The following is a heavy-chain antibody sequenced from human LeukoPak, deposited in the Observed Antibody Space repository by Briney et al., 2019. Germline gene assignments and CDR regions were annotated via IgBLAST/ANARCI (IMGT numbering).Heavy chain of an antibody. Sequence: PGGSLRLSCAVSGLTFTDCGMNWARLAPGRGLEWLANIKPDGNEKYYVDSVKGRFAISRDNAKNEVYMEMNSLRAEDTGVYYCTSRDSSRSPRAYWGQGTLVSVSS. D-gene: IGHD2-2*01. V-gene: IGHV3-7*01. CDR3: TSRDSSRSPRAY. J-gene: IGHJ4*02. CDR2: IKPDGNEK. CDR1: GLTFTDCG.